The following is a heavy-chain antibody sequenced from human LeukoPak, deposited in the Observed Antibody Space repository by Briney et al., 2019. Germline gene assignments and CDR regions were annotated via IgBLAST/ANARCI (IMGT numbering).Heavy chain of an antibody. V-gene: IGHV3-73*01. CDR1: GFTFSGSA. J-gene: IGHJ4*02. Sequence: PGGSLRLSCAASGFTFSGSAMHWVRQTSGKGLEWVGRIRNKANSYVPAYAASVKGRFTISRDDSKNTTYLHMNSLKTEDTAVYHCAREGSRTQFDYWGQGTLVTVSS. CDR2: IRNKANSYVP. CDR3: AREGSRTQFDY. D-gene: IGHD1-14*01.